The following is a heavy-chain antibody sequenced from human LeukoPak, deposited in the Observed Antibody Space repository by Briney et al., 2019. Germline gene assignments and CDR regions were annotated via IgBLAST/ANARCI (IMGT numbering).Heavy chain of an antibody. D-gene: IGHD2/OR15-2a*01. CDR3: ARAGYSNRWDGVDY. V-gene: IGHV5-51*01. Sequence: VESLKISCKGSGYTFTNYWSGWVCQMPGEGLGFVGIIYPDDYDTRYSPSFQCQVPISVDKSINTAYLQWSSLKASDSAMYYCARAGYSNRWDGVDYWGQGTLVTVSS. J-gene: IGHJ4*02. CDR2: IYPDDYDT. CDR1: GYTFTNYW.